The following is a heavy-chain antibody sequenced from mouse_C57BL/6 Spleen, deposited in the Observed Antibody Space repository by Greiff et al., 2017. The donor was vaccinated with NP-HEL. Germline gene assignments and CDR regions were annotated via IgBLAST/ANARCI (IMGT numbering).Heavy chain of an antibody. J-gene: IGHJ4*01. Sequence: EVQLVESGGGLVQPKGSLKLSCAASGFSFNTYAMNWVRQAPGKGLEWVARIRSKSNNYATYYADSVKDRFTISRDDSESMLYLQMNNLKTEDTAMYYCVRHQIYYDYDSYAMDYWGQGTSVTVSS. CDR2: IRSKSNNYAT. CDR1: GFSFNTYA. CDR3: VRHQIYYDYDSYAMDY. D-gene: IGHD2-4*01. V-gene: IGHV10-1*01.